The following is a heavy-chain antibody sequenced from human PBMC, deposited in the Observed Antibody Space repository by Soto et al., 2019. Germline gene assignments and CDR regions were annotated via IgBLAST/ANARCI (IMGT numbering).Heavy chain of an antibody. V-gene: IGHV1-2*02. J-gene: IGHJ4*02. CDR3: ARGDIVVVPAATTFDY. CDR2: INPNSGGT. D-gene: IGHD2-2*01. CDR1: GYTFTGYY. Sequence: KVSCKASGYTFTGYYMHWVRQAPGQGLEWMGWINPNSGGTNYAQKFQGRVTMTRDTSISTAYMELSRLRSDDTAVYYCARGDIVVVPAATTFDYWGQGTLVTVSS.